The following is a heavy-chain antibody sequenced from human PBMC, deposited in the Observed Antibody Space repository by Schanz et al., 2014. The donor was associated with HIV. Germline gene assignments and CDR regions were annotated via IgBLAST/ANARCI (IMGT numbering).Heavy chain of an antibody. CDR1: GFTFSNHA. CDR3: ARENWDVAIGYS. D-gene: IGHD1-1*01. CDR2: IKTDGSEQ. Sequence: VQLVESGGGVVQPGRSLRLSCAASGFTFSNHAMHWVRQAPGRGLEWVAHIKTDGSEQRYVDSVKGRFTISRDNAKNSVYLQMNSLRGEDTAVYYCARENWDVAIGYSWGQGVLVIVSA. V-gene: IGHV3-7*01. J-gene: IGHJ5*02.